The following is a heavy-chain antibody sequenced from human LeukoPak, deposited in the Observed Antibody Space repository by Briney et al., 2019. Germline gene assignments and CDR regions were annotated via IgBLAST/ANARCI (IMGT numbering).Heavy chain of an antibody. J-gene: IGHJ3*02. CDR1: GGSISSHY. V-gene: IGHV4-59*11. D-gene: IGHD5-12*01. CDR2: IYYSGST. CDR3: AREGGYDSGDAFDI. Sequence: SESLSLTCTVSGGSISSHYWSWIRQPPGKGLEWIGYIYYSGSTNYNPSLKSRVTISVDTSKNQFSLKLRSVTAADTAVYYCAREGGYDSGDAFDIWGQGTMVTVSS.